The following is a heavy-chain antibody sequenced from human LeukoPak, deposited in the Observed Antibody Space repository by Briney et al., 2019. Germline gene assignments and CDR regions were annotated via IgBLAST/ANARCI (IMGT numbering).Heavy chain of an antibody. CDR1: GDSLRKSTFY. Sequence: PSETLSLTCTVSGDSLRKSTFYWVWIRQLPGKGLEWIGSIYYSGGADYNPSLQSRVTISVDTSKNEFSLKVRSVTAADTAVYYCARAPGEILWFGELSPGNWFDPWGQGTLVTVSS. D-gene: IGHD3-10*01. J-gene: IGHJ5*02. V-gene: IGHV4-39*07. CDR2: IYYSGGA. CDR3: ARAPGEILWFGELSPGNWFDP.